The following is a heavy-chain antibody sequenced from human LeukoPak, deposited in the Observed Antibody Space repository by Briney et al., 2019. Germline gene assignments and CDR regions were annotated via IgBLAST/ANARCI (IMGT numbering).Heavy chain of an antibody. D-gene: IGHD3-9*01. V-gene: IGHV4-31*03. CDR2: IYYSGGT. Sequence: SQTLSLTCTVSGGSISSGGYYWSWIRQHPGKGLEWIGYIYYSGGTYYNPSLKSRVTISVDTSKNQFSPKLSSVTAADTAVYYCARDSYDILTGTNWFDPWGQGTLVTVSS. CDR1: GGSISSGGYY. CDR3: ARDSYDILTGTNWFDP. J-gene: IGHJ5*02.